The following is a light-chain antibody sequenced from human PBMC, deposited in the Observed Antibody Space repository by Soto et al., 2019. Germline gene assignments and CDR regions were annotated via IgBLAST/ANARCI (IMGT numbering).Light chain of an antibody. CDR2: AAS. V-gene: IGKV1-39*01. CDR3: LQSYTPLFA. CDR1: QNIGTF. Sequence: DIQMTQSPSALSASVGDRVTISCRTTQNIGTFLSWYQQRPGRAPNLLIYAASRVQSGVPSRFSGRGSGTNFTLTINGLQPEDFATYFCLQSYTPLFAFGPGTTVDVK. J-gene: IGKJ3*01.